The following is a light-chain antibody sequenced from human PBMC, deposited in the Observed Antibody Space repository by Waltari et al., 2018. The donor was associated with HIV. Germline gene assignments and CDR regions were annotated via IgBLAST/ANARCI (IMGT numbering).Light chain of an antibody. J-gene: IGLJ2*01. Sequence: QSVLTQPPSVSGAPGRRVTISCTGSTSNIGADYDVHWYQQIPGTAPKLLISGNKNRPSGVPDRFSASKSGTSASLTITGLQAEDEADYFCQSYDITLSASVVFGGGTKLTVL. CDR2: GNK. V-gene: IGLV1-40*01. CDR3: QSYDITLSASVV. CDR1: TSNIGADYD.